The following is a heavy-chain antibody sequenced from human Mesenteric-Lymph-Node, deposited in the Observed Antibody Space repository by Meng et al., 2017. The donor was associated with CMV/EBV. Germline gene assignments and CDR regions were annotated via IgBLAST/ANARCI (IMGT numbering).Heavy chain of an antibody. CDR3: ARFSWVVVVDNPASYYGMDV. CDR2: ISSSSTYI. V-gene: IGHV3-21*01. Sequence: GESLKISCAASGFTFSSYSINWVRQAPGKGLEWVSSISSSSTYIYYADSVKGRFTISRDNAKNSLCLQMDSLRAEDTAVYYCARFSWVVVVDNPASYYGMDVWGQGTTVTVSS. J-gene: IGHJ6*02. D-gene: IGHD2-15*01. CDR1: GFTFSSYS.